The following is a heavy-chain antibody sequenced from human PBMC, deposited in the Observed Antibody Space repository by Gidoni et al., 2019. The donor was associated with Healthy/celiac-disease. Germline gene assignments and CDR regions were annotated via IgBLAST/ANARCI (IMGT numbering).Heavy chain of an antibody. Sequence: QVQLQESGPGLVKPSQTLSLACTVSGGSISSGSYYWSWIRQPAGKGLEWIGRIYTSGSTNYNPSLKSRVTISVDTSKNQFSLKLSSVTAADTAVYYCARSLDGWYSYWGQGTLVTVSS. D-gene: IGHD6-19*01. CDR3: ARSLDGWYSY. CDR2: IYTSGST. CDR1: GGSISSGSYY. J-gene: IGHJ4*02. V-gene: IGHV4-61*02.